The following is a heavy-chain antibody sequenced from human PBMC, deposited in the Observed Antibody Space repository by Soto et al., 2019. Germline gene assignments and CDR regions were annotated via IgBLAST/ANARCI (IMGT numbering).Heavy chain of an antibody. J-gene: IGHJ6*02. Sequence: SETLSLTCTVSGGSISSGGYYWSWIRQHPGKGLEWIGYIYYSGSTYYNPSLKSRVTISVDTSKNQFSLKLSSVTAADTAVYYCARDGRGSIAAAGPDFNYYYGMDVWGQGTTVTVSS. CDR3: ARDGRGSIAAAGPDFNYYYGMDV. CDR2: IYYSGST. D-gene: IGHD6-13*01. CDR1: GGSISSGGYY. V-gene: IGHV4-31*03.